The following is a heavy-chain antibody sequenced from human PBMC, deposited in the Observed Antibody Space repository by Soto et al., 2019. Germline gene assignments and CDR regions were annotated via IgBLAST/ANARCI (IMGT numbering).Heavy chain of an antibody. Sequence: SVKVSCKASGGTFSSYAISWVRQAPGQGLEWMGGIIPIFGTANYAQKFQGRVTITADESTSTAYMELSSLRSEDTAVYYCARGDSIVVVPAAKPSSICYGMDVRG. J-gene: IGHJ6*02. V-gene: IGHV1-69*13. D-gene: IGHD2-2*02. CDR3: ARGDSIVVVPAAKPSSICYGMDV. CDR2: IIPIFGTA. CDR1: GGTFSSYA.